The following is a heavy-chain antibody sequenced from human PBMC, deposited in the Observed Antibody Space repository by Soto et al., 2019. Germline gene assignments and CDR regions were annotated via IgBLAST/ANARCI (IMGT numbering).Heavy chain of an antibody. D-gene: IGHD6-13*01. CDR2: IYYSGST. Sequence: SETLSLTCTVSGGSISSGGYYWSWIRQHPGKGLEWIGYIYYSGSTYYNPSLKSRVTISVDTSKNQFSLKLSSVTAADTAVYYFARGGSSSSWYLLYYGMDVWGQGTTVTVSS. V-gene: IGHV4-31*03. CDR1: GGSISSGGYY. J-gene: IGHJ6*02. CDR3: ARGGSSSSWYLLYYGMDV.